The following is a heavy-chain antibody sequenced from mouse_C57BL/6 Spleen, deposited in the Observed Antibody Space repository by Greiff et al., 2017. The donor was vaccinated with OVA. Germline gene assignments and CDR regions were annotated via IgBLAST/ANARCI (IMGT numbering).Heavy chain of an antibody. V-gene: IGHV1-82*01. D-gene: IGHD1-1*01. CDR3: ARDYYGSPCAMDY. Sequence: QVQLKQSGPELVKPGASVKISCKASGYAFSSSWMNWVKQRPGKGLEWIGRIYPGDGDTNYNGKFKGKATLTADKSSSTAYMQLSSLTSEDSAVYFCARDYYGSPCAMDYWGQGTSVTVSS. CDR1: GYAFSSSW. J-gene: IGHJ4*01. CDR2: IYPGDGDT.